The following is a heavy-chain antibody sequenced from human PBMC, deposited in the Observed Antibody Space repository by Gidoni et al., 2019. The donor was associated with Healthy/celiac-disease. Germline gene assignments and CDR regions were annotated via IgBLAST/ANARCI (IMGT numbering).Heavy chain of an antibody. Sequence: QVQLVESGGGVVQPGRSLRLSCAASGFPFSSYGMHWVRQAPGKGLEWVAVISYDGSNKYYADSVKGRFTISRDNSKNTLYLQMNSLRAEDTAVYYCAKARHYYGSGSYCYYGMDVWGQGTTVTVSS. V-gene: IGHV3-30*18. CDR1: GFPFSSYG. J-gene: IGHJ6*02. D-gene: IGHD3-10*01. CDR2: ISYDGSNK. CDR3: AKARHYYGSGSYCYYGMDV.